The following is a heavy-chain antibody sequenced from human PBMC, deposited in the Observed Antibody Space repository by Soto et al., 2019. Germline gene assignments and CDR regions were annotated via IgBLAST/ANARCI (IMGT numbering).Heavy chain of an antibody. CDR1: GFTFSTHA. CDR2: FSGSGGNI. CDR3: AKDPPWTVGPLAMDV. J-gene: IGHJ6*02. D-gene: IGHD2-2*01. Sequence: EVQLLESGGGLVQPGGSLRLSCVASGFTFSTHAMSWVRQAPGKGLEWVSTFSGSGGNIYYAESVKGRLTISRDDSKNTLYLQMNGLRVEDTAVYYCAKDPPWTVGPLAMDVWGQGTRVTVSS. V-gene: IGHV3-23*01.